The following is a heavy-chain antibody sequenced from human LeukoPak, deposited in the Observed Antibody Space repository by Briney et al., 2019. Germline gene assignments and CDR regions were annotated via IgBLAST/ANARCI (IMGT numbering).Heavy chain of an antibody. CDR1: GGSISSYY. V-gene: IGHV4-59*01. CDR3: ARDGSGSSFDY. CDR2: IYYSGST. D-gene: IGHD3-10*01. Sequence: SETLSLTCTVSGGSISSYYWSWIRQPPGKGLEWIGYIYYSGSTNYNPSLKSRVTISVDTSKNQFSLKLSSVTAADTAVYYCARDGSGSSFDYWGQGTLVTVSS. J-gene: IGHJ4*02.